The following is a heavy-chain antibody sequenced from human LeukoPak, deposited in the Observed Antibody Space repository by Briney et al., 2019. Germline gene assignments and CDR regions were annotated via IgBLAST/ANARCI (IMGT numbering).Heavy chain of an antibody. CDR3: ARTSRGDFLDG. V-gene: IGHV4-59*01. J-gene: IGHJ2*01. Sequence: PSETLSLTCTVSGGSISSYYWSWIRHPPGKGLEWIGYIYYSGSTNYNPSLTSRVTISVDTSKNQFSLKLSSVTAADTAVYYCARTSRGDFLDGWGRGTLVTVSS. CDR1: GGSISSYY. D-gene: IGHD2-21*02. CDR2: IYYSGST.